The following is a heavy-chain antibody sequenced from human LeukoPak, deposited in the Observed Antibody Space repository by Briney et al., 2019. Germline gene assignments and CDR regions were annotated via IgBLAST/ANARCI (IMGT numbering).Heavy chain of an antibody. Sequence: SETLSLTCTVSGGSISSSGYYWGWIRQPPGKGLEWIGTIYYSGTTYYNPSLKSRVTISIDTSKNHFSLKLNSVTAADTAVYYCARRTGSRLTNLFDPWGQGTLVTVSS. J-gene: IGHJ5*02. D-gene: IGHD3-10*01. CDR1: GGSISSSGYY. V-gene: IGHV4-39*01. CDR2: IYYSGTT. CDR3: ARRTGSRLTNLFDP.